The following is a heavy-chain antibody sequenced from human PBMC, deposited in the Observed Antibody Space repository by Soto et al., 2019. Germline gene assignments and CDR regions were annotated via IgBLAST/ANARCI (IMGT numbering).Heavy chain of an antibody. CDR2: IYYSGST. Sequence: SETLSLTCTVSGGSISSYYWSWIRQPPGKGLEWIGYIYYSGSTNYNPSLKSRVTISVDTSKNQFSLKLSSVTAADTAVYYCARGRSIAARLFDYWGQGTLVTVSS. D-gene: IGHD6-6*01. J-gene: IGHJ4*02. CDR3: ARGRSIAARLFDY. CDR1: GGSISSYY. V-gene: IGHV4-59*01.